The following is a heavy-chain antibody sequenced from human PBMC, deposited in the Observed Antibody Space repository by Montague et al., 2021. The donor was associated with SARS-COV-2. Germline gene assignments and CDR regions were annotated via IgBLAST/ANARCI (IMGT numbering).Heavy chain of an antibody. Sequence: CAISGDSVSSSTVAWNWLRQSPSRGLEWLGRTYFRSSFYNDYALSVKSRLNIQPDSAKNQFSLQLTSVTPEDTAICYCARQDTSGWLTFVYWGQGILVTVSS. CDR2: TYFRSSFYN. CDR1: GDSVSSSTVA. J-gene: IGHJ4*02. V-gene: IGHV6-1*01. D-gene: IGHD6-19*01. CDR3: ARQDTSGWLTFVY.